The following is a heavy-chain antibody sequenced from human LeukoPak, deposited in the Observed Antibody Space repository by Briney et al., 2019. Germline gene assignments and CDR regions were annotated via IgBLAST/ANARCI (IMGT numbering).Heavy chain of an antibody. D-gene: IGHD5-24*01. V-gene: IGHV3-7*04. J-gene: IGHJ4*02. Sequence: GGSLRLSCVASGFPFSSYWMTWDRQAPGKGLEWVANIKQDGSKKSYVDSVKGRFTISRDNAKNSLYLQMNSLRAEDTAIYYCTRVGYIDEGIDYWGQGTLVTVSS. CDR1: GFPFSSYW. CDR2: IKQDGSKK. CDR3: TRVGYIDEGIDY.